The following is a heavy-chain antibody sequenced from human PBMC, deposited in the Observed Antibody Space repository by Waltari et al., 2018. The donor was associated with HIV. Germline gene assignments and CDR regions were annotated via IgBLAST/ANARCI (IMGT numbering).Heavy chain of an antibody. D-gene: IGHD3-22*01. CDR2: IYNSGAT. J-gene: IGHJ4*02. CDR1: GFSVSVNY. V-gene: IGHV3-53*01. Sequence: EVRLVQSGGGLLQPGGSLRLACAVSGFSVSVNYMSWFRQPPGKGLEWVSIIYNSGATYYADSVKGRFTISRDNSKNTLYLQMNSLTAEDTAIYFCARVIIVSGGDYFDYWGQGTLVTVSP. CDR3: ARVIIVSGGDYFDY.